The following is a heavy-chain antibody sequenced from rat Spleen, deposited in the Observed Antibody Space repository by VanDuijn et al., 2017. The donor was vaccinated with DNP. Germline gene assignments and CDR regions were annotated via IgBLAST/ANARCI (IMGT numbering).Heavy chain of an antibody. V-gene: IGHV5-22*01. D-gene: IGHD3-1*01. CDR3: ARGSTSIYWYFDF. J-gene: IGHJ1*01. CDR1: GFTFSDFY. CDR2: SSPSGSRT. Sequence: EVQLVDSGGGLVQPGRSLKLSCAASGFTFSDFYMAWVRQAPKKGLEWVAASSPSGSRTYYADSVKGRFTISRDDAKSGLYLQMNSLKSEDTATYYCARGSTSIYWYFDFWGPGTMVTVSS.